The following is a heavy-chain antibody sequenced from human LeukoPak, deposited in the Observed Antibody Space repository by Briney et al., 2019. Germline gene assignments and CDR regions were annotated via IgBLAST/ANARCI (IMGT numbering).Heavy chain of an antibody. CDR2: ISSSNNYI. CDR1: GFTFSNYN. CDR3: ARSNVGAPGWFDP. V-gene: IGHV3-21*01. Sequence: GGSLRLSCAASGFTFSNYNMNWVRQAPGKGLEWVSSISSSNNYIYYVDSVKGRFTISRDSAKNSLYLQMNSLRAEDTAVYYCARSNVGAPGWFDPWGQGTLVTVSS. D-gene: IGHD3-10*01. J-gene: IGHJ5*02.